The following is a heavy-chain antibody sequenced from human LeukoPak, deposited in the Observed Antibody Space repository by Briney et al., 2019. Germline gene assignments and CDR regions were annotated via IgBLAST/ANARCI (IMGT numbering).Heavy chain of an antibody. D-gene: IGHD3-10*01. CDR3: RRAILGGGSGDFDY. J-gene: IGHJ4*02. CDR2: INPNSHGT. V-gene: IGHV1-2*02. Sequence: ASVKVSCKASGYTFIGYYIHWVRQAPGQGLEWMGWINPNSHGTNYAQKFQGRVTMTRDTSISTAYMELNRLGSADTAVYYCRRAILGGGSGDFDYWGQGTLVTVSS. CDR1: GYTFIGYY.